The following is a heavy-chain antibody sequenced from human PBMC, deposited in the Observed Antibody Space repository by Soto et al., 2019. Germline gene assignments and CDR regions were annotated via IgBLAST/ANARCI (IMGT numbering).Heavy chain of an antibody. CDR3: AKALGSRFLYNAEYFHY. CDR1: GFALDQYS. V-gene: IGHV3-9*01. D-gene: IGHD3-3*01. CDR2: LSWNSGNI. J-gene: IGHJ1*01. Sequence: GGAPRPSCAAPGFALDQYSLHWVRQTPGKGLEWVSVLSWNSGNIGYADSVKGRFTISRDNAKNSLYLQMNSLRAEDTALYYCAKALGSRFLYNAEYFHYWGQGTLVTVSS.